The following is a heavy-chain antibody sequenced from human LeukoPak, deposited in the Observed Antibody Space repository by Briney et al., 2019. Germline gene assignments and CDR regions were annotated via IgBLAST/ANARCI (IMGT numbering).Heavy chain of an antibody. Sequence: SETLSLTCTVSGGSISSSSYYWGWIRQPPGKGLEWIETINYSGDTYYNPSLKSRVTISVDSSKNQFSLKLSSVTAADTAVYYCVRLQAVTGNFDYWGQGALVTISS. D-gene: IGHD1-20*01. J-gene: IGHJ4*02. CDR2: INYSGDT. CDR1: GGSISSSSYY. CDR3: VRLQAVTGNFDY. V-gene: IGHV4-39*07.